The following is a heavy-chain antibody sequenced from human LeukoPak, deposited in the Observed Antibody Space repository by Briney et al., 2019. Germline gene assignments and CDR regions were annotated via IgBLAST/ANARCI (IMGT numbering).Heavy chain of an antibody. Sequence: PGGSLRLSCAASGFTFSSYWMNWVRQAPGKGLEWVANIKQDGSERYYVDSVKGRFTISRDNAKKLLSLQMNSLRGDDTAVYYCAREYYYDSSGYYDYWGQGTLVTVSS. D-gene: IGHD3-22*01. CDR1: GFTFSSYW. J-gene: IGHJ4*02. CDR2: IKQDGSER. V-gene: IGHV3-7*01. CDR3: AREYYYDSSGYYDY.